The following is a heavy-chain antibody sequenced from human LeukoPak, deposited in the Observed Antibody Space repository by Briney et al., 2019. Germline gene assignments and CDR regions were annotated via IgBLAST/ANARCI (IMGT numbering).Heavy chain of an antibody. CDR3: ARYTPLKGSSSWYNWFDP. CDR2: VYYSGGT. D-gene: IGHD6-13*01. J-gene: IGHJ5*02. Sequence: PSQTLSLTCAVSGGSISSGAYSWSWIRQPPRKGLEWIGYVYYSGGTYYNPSLKSRVTISVDTSKNQFSLKLSSVTAADTAVYYCARYTPLKGSSSWYNWFDPWGQGTLVTVSS. CDR1: GGSISSGAYS. V-gene: IGHV4-30-4*07.